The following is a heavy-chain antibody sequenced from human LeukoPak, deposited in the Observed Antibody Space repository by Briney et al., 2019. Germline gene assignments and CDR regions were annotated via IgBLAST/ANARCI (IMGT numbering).Heavy chain of an antibody. CDR3: ARDSPPNYYESSGYYYVDY. D-gene: IGHD3-22*01. CDR1: GFTFSDYY. J-gene: IGHJ4*02. Sequence: PGGSLRLSCAASGFTFSDYYMSWIRLAPGKGLEWISYISSSGNTIYYADSVKGRFTISRDNAKNSLDLQMNSLRAEDTALYYCARDSPPNYYESSGYYYVDYWGQGTQVTVSS. V-gene: IGHV3-11*04. CDR2: ISSSGNTI.